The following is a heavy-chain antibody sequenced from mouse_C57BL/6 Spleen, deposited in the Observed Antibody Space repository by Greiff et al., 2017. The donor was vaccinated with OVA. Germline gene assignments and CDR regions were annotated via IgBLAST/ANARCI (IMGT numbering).Heavy chain of an antibody. Sequence: EVKVEESGEGLVKPGGSLKLSCAASGFTFSSYAMSWVRQTPEKRLEWVAYISSGGDYIYYADTVKGRFTISRDNARNTLYLQMSSLKSEDTAMYYCTRDKTYDVSPAWFAYWGQGTLVTVSA. CDR3: TRDKTYDVSPAWFAY. D-gene: IGHD2-3*01. V-gene: IGHV5-9-1*02. CDR1: GFTFSSYA. CDR2: ISSGGDYI. J-gene: IGHJ3*01.